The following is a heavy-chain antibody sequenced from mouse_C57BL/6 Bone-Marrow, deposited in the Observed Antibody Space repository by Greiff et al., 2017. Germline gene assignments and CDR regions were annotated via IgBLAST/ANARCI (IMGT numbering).Heavy chain of an antibody. J-gene: IGHJ3*01. V-gene: IGHV1-81*01. CDR1: GYTFTSYG. Sequence: VQLQQSGAELARPGASVKLSCKASGYTFTSYGISWVKQRTGQGLEWIGEIYPRSGNTYYNEKFKGKATLTADKSSSNAYMELRSLTSEDSAVYFCARGVWRFAYWGQGTLVTVSA. CDR2: IYPRSGNT. CDR3: ARGVWRFAY.